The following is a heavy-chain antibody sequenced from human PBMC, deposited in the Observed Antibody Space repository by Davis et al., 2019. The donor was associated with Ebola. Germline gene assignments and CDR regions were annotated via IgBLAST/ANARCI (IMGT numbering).Heavy chain of an antibody. V-gene: IGHV4-59*11. D-gene: IGHD3-22*01. J-gene: IGHJ1*01. CDR3: ARADTYDTTGGVDH. CDR1: GGSIRSHY. CDR2: IYNGGST. Sequence: SETLSLTCTVSGGSIRSHYWHYIRQPPGKGLEWIGYIYNGGSTSYNPSLKSRVTISVDTAKNQFSLKLSSVTAADTAVYYCARADTYDTTGGVDHWGQGTLVTASS.